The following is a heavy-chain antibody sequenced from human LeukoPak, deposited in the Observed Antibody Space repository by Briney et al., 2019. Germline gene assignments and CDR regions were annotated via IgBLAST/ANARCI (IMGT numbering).Heavy chain of an antibody. D-gene: IGHD6-25*01. CDR3: AKGSAAGRPYYFDY. V-gene: IGHV3-23*01. Sequence: GGSLRLSCAASGFIFSNYAMSWVRQAPGKGLEWVSAIDNSGAYTWYADSVKGRFTLSKDSSSNILYLQMNSLRAENAAVYFCAKGSAAGRPYYFDYWGQGTLVTVSS. CDR1: GFIFSNYA. J-gene: IGHJ4*02. CDR2: IDNSGAYT.